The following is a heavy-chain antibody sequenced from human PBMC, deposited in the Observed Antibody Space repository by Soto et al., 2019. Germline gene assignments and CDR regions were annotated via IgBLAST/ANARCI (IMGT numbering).Heavy chain of an antibody. J-gene: IGHJ5*02. Sequence: QVQLVQSGAEVKKPGASVKVSCKASGYTFTSYDINWVRQATGHGREWMGWMNTNSGNTGYAQKFQGRVTMTRNTSRSTAYMELSSMRSEDTAVYYCARGQRADYGDQGWFDPWGQGTLVTVSS. D-gene: IGHD4-17*01. CDR3: ARGQRADYGDQGWFDP. CDR2: MNTNSGNT. V-gene: IGHV1-8*01. CDR1: GYTFTSYD.